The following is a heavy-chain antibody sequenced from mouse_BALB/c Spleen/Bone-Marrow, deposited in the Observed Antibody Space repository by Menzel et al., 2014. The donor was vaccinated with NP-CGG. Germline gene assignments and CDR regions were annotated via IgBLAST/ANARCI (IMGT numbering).Heavy chain of an antibody. CDR3: ARGDYYRSVMDY. Sequence: VQLQQSGPKLVKPGASMRISCKASGYTFTTYFIHWVKQRLGQGLEWIGWIYPGNINIKYNENFKDKVTLTADKSSNTAHLQFSSLTSEDSAVYFCARGDYYRSVMDYWGQGTSVTVSS. D-gene: IGHD2-14*01. CDR1: GYTFTTYF. J-gene: IGHJ4*01. V-gene: IGHV1S56*01. CDR2: IYPGNINI.